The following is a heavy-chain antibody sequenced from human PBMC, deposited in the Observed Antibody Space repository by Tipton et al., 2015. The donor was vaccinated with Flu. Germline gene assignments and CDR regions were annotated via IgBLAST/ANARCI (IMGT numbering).Heavy chain of an antibody. CDR3: AKDPTYYDSNGMNWFDP. Sequence: TLSLTCTVSASSIISAQYWAWIRQPPGKGLEWIGSISHRGATYFNPSLKSRVTISVDTSKKQFSLSLSSVTAADTAIYYCAKDPTYYDSNGMNWFDPWGQGTVVTVSS. D-gene: IGHD3-22*01. CDR1: ASSIISAQY. J-gene: IGHJ5*02. CDR2: ISHRGAT. V-gene: IGHV4-38-2*02.